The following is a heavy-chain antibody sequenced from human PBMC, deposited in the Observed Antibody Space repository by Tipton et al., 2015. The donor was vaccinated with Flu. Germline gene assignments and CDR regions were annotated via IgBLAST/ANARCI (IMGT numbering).Heavy chain of an antibody. Sequence: TLSLTCSVSGDSIGSDYYWGWIRQPTGQGLEWIGNIHRSGTTYINPSLKSRVTLSVDRSQNQFSLRLSSVTAADTAVSYCASERRGGWPIYDAFDFWGQGTTVTVSS. V-gene: IGHV4-38-2*02. J-gene: IGHJ3*01. CDR1: GDSIGSDYY. CDR2: IHRSGTT. CDR3: ASERRGGWPIYDAFDF. D-gene: IGHD6-19*01.